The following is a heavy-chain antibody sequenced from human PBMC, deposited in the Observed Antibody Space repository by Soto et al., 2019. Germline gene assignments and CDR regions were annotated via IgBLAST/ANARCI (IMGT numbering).Heavy chain of an antibody. V-gene: IGHV3-64*02. D-gene: IGHD6-6*01. CDR2: ISSNGVGT. CDR1: GFTLSGYA. J-gene: IGHJ6*03. Sequence: GGSLRLSCAASGFTLSGYAMDWVRQATGKGLEYVSGISSNGVGTYYADSVQGRFTISRDNSKNTVYLQMGSLRPEDMAVYYCARRARPDFYYMDVWGKGTRVTVSS. CDR3: ARRARPDFYYMDV.